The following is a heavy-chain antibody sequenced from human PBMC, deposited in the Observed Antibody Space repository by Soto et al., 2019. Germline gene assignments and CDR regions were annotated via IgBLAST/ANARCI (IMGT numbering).Heavy chain of an antibody. CDR2: INRSAST. CDR1: NGSFGGYY. Sequence: QVQLQQWGAGLLKPSETLSLTCAVYNGSFGGYYRSWIRQPPGKGLEWIGEINRSASTNYNPSLKSRVTISVDTSKNQYSLKVSSVTAADAAVYYCARVVAATSRGWFDPWGQGTLVTVSS. V-gene: IGHV4-34*01. CDR3: ARVVAATSRGWFDP. J-gene: IGHJ5*02. D-gene: IGHD2-15*01.